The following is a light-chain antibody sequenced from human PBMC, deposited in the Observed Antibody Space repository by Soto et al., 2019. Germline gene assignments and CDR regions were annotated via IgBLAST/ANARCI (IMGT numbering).Light chain of an antibody. CDR2: KAS. CDR1: QTISSW. J-gene: IGKJ1*01. V-gene: IGKV1-5*03. Sequence: DIQMTQSPSTLSGSVGDRVTITCRASQTISSWLAWYQQKPGKAPKLLIYKASTLKSGVPSRFSGSGSGTEFTLTISSLQPEDFATYYCQQYNSYRTFGQGTKVDI. CDR3: QQYNSYRT.